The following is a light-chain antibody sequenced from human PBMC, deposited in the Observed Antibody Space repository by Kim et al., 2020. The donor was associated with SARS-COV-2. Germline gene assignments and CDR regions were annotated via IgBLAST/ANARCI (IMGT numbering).Light chain of an antibody. CDR2: GDT. CDR3: QSYDSTLSDSWV. CDR1: SSNIGAYD. Sequence: QSVLTQPPSVSGAPGQRVTISCTGSSSNIGAYDVHWYQHLPGTAPKLLIYGDTNRPSGVPDRFSGSKSGTSASLSITGLQAEDEADYYWQSYDSTLSDSWVFGGGTQLTVL. J-gene: IGLJ3*02. V-gene: IGLV1-40*01.